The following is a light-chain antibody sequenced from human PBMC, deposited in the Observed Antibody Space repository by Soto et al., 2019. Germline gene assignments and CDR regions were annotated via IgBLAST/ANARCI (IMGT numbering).Light chain of an antibody. CDR2: RNN. Sequence: QSVLTQPPSASGTPGQRVTISCSGSSSNIGNNYVYWYQMVPGTAPKLLIYRNNQRPSGVPDRFSGSRSGTSASLAISGFRSEDEADYYCAAWDDSLSGRGVFGGGTKLTVL. V-gene: IGLV1-47*01. CDR3: AAWDDSLSGRGV. J-gene: IGLJ2*01. CDR1: SSNIGNNY.